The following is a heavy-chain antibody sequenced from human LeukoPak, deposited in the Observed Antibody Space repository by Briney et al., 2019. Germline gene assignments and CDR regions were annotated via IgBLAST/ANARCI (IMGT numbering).Heavy chain of an antibody. J-gene: IGHJ4*02. Sequence: KAGGSLRLSCAASGFTFSDYYMSWIRQAPGKGLERVSYISSSGSTIYYADSVKGRFTISRDNAKNSLYLQMNSLRAEDTAVYYCARDRIQIWSYVGTFDSWGQGTLVTVSS. CDR2: ISSSGSTI. CDR3: ARDRIQIWSYVGTFDS. D-gene: IGHD5-18*01. V-gene: IGHV3-11*01. CDR1: GFTFSDYY.